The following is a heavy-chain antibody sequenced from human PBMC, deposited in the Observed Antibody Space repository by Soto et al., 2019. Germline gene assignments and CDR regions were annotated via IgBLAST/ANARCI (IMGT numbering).Heavy chain of an antibody. D-gene: IGHD1-1*01. Sequence: HPGGSLRLSCAASGFTFSTYWMSWVRQAPGKGLEWVANIKQDGSETYYVDSVKGRFTISRDNAKNSLFLQMNSLRAEDTAVYYCARDSGTSDYWGQGTLVTVSS. CDR1: GFTFSTYW. V-gene: IGHV3-7*01. CDR2: IKQDGSET. J-gene: IGHJ4*02. CDR3: ARDSGTSDY.